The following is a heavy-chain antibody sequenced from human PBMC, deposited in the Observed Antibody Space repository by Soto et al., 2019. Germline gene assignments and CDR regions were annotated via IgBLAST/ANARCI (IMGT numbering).Heavy chain of an antibody. D-gene: IGHD5-18*01. CDR3: ARGPQSGDTPMVRSYFDY. V-gene: IGHV3-53*01. CDR2: IFDYGST. Sequence: GWSLRLSCAASGFTVTSNYMSWVRQDPGKGLEWVSIIFDYGSTYYADSVKGRFTISRDNAKNTLYLQMSSLRVEDTAVYYCARGPQSGDTPMVRSYFDYWGQGALVTVSS. CDR1: GFTVTSNY. J-gene: IGHJ4*02.